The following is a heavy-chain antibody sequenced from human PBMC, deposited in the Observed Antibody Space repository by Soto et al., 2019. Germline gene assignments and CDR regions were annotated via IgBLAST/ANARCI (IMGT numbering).Heavy chain of an antibody. Sequence: QVHLQESGPGLVKPSGTLSLTCSVSGGSISSYHWSWVRQPPGRGLEWLGYISYSGSTNYNPSLNSRVTISVDTSKNQFSMKLTSVTAADTAVYYCARVLSGSSLFDYWGQGTLVTVSS. CDR1: GGSISSYH. J-gene: IGHJ4*02. CDR2: ISYSGST. V-gene: IGHV4-59*01. CDR3: ARVLSGSSLFDY. D-gene: IGHD1-26*01.